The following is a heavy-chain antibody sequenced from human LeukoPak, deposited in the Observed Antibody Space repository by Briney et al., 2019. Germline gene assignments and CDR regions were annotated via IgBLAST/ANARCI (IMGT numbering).Heavy chain of an antibody. CDR3: ATDSPETAAFDY. J-gene: IGHJ4*02. Sequence: GGSLRLSCTASGFSFSTYSMNWVRQAPGKGLEWVSYIVGSSSNIYYTDSVKGRFTISRDNAKNSLYLQMDSLRAEDTAVYFCATDSPETAAFDYWGQGTLVTVSS. CDR1: GFSFSTYS. D-gene: IGHD1-1*01. V-gene: IGHV3-48*04. CDR2: IVGSSSNI.